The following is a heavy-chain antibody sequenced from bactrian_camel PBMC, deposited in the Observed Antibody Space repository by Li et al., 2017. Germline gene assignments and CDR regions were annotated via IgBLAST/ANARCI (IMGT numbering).Heavy chain of an antibody. J-gene: IGHJ4*01. D-gene: IGHD3*01. CDR1: TITFDRRC. Sequence: HVQLVESGGGSVQSGGSLRLACKPTTITFDRRCMGWFRQAPGKEREGIATIDSGDTPTYADFVKGRFTISKDNAKNTLYLQMNRLKPEDTAVYYCAANVWHGNHCFRIEYNIWGQGTQVTVS. CDR3: AANVWHGNHCFRIEYNI. CDR2: IDSGDTP. V-gene: IGHV3S55*01.